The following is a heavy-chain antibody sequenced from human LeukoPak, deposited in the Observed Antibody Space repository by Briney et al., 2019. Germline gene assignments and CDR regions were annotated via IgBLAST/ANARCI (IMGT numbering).Heavy chain of an antibody. D-gene: IGHD3-10*01. V-gene: IGHV4-4*07. Sequence: PSEALSLTCTVSDASVTTYSWSWLRQPAGKGLEWIGRVCSSGATKYNPSLKSRVTISADTSKNQFSLKLPSVTAADTAVYYCARDHYGSGSYKAYFDYWGHGIQVTVSS. CDR1: DASVTTYS. CDR3: ARDHYGSGSYKAYFDY. J-gene: IGHJ4*01. CDR2: VCSSGAT.